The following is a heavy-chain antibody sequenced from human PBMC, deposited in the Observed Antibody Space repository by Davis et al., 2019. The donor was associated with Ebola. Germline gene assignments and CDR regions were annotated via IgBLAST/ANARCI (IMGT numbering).Heavy chain of an antibody. Sequence: SETLSLTCTVSGGSISSYYWNWIRQPPGKGLEWIGYIYYSGSTNYNPSLKSRVTISVDTSKNQFSLKLSSVTAADTAVYYCARRAYYYDSSGYHTGSFDYWGQGTLVTVSS. D-gene: IGHD3-22*01. CDR3: ARRAYYYDSSGYHTGSFDY. CDR1: GGSISSYY. J-gene: IGHJ4*02. CDR2: IYYSGST. V-gene: IGHV4-59*08.